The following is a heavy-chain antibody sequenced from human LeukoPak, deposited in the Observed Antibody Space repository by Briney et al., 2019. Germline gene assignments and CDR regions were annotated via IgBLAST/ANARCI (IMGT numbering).Heavy chain of an antibody. J-gene: IGHJ4*02. CDR2: ISAYRRNT. V-gene: IGHV1-18*01. D-gene: IGHD2-2*01. CDR3: ARSRSRDCSSTSCYSYGLDY. CDR1: GYTFLNYG. Sequence: ASVKVSCKASGYTFLNYGISWVRQAPGQGPEWMGWISAYRRNTNYAQRVQGRVTLTTDISTSTAYMELRNLGSDDTAVYYCARSRSRDCSSTSCYSYGLDYWGQRTLVTVSS.